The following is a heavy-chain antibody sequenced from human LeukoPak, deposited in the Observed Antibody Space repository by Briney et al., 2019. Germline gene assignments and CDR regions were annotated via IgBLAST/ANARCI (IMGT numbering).Heavy chain of an antibody. V-gene: IGHV3-11*04. D-gene: IGHD3-3*02. CDR2: ISNIGSTT. CDR3: ASDISNKGFDY. CDR1: GLTLSNYY. Sequence: GGSLGLSCAASGLTLSNYYMSWIRQAPGKGLEWVSYISNIGSTTHHADSVKGRFTISRDNAKNSLYLQMNSLRAEDTAVYYCASDISNKGFDYWGQGTLVTVSS. J-gene: IGHJ4*02.